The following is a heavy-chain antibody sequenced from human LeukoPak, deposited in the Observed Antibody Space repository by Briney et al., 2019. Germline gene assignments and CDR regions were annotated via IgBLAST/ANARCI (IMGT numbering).Heavy chain of an antibody. CDR2: ISSSGSTI. J-gene: IGHJ4*02. V-gene: IGHV3-48*04. CDR1: GFTFSSYS. CDR3: ARDLPKVGAVDY. D-gene: IGHD1-26*01. Sequence: GGSLRLSCAASGFTFSSYSMNWVRQAPGKGLEWVSYISSSGSTIYYADSVKGRFTISRDNAKNSLYLQMNSLRAEDTAVYYCARDLPKVGAVDYWGQGTLVTVSS.